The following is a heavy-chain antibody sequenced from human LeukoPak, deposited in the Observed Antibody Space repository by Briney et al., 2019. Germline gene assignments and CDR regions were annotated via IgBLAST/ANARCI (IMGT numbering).Heavy chain of an antibody. CDR3: AGSTAGWFDP. CDR2: IDSDGSTT. V-gene: IGHV3-74*01. J-gene: IGHJ5*02. Sequence: PGGSLRLSCAASGFTFSSYWMHWVRQAPGKGLVWVSRIDSDGSTTSYADSVKGRFTISRDNAKNTLYLQMNSLRAEDTAVYYCAGSTAGWFDPWGQGTLVTVSS. CDR1: GFTFSSYW.